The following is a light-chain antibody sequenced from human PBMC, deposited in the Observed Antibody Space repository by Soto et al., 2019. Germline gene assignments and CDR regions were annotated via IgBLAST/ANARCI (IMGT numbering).Light chain of an antibody. CDR3: ISYTGSSTSYV. CDR1: SSNIGSNT. J-gene: IGLJ1*01. Sequence: QSVLTQPPSASGTPGQRVTISCSGSSSNIGSNTVNWYQQLPGTAPKLLIYYNNQRPSGVPDRFSGSKSGTSASLAISGLQSEDEADYYCISYTGSSTSYVFGSGTKLTVL. V-gene: IGLV1-44*01. CDR2: YNN.